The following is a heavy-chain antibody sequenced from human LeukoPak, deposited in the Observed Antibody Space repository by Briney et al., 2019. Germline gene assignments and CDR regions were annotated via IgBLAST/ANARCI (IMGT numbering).Heavy chain of an antibody. V-gene: IGHV4-38-2*02. Sequence: SEALSLTCTVSGFSISTIYYWGWTRQPPGKGLEWIGSIHHGGNTFHNPSLRSRVLMSIDTSKNQFSLRLSSVTAADTAVYFCARTNWNPGDYWGQGMLVTVSS. D-gene: IGHD1-1*01. CDR2: IHHGGNT. CDR1: GFSISTIYY. CDR3: ARTNWNPGDY. J-gene: IGHJ4*02.